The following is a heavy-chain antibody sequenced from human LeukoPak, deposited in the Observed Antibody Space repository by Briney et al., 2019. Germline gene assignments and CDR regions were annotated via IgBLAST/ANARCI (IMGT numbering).Heavy chain of an antibody. V-gene: IGHV5-51*01. Sequence: GQSLKISCEGSGFTFTTYYIGWVRQMPGKGLEWMGIIFPGDSDTRYSPSFEGQVTISADKSISTAYLQWSSLKASDTAMYYCARQLRFLEWLSNPADDAFDIWGQGTMVTVSS. CDR3: ARQLRFLEWLSNPADDAFDI. CDR1: GFTFTTYY. D-gene: IGHD3-3*01. J-gene: IGHJ3*02. CDR2: IFPGDSDT.